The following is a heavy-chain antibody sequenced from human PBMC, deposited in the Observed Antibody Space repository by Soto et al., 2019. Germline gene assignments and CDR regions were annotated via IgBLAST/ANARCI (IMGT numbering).Heavy chain of an antibody. V-gene: IGHV3-23*01. Sequence: DVQLLEAGGNLVQPGGSLRLSCAASGFTFHNYAMSWVRQAPGKGLEWVSSINGPGDDTYYADSVKGRFTISRDNSKNTLYLQMNSLRAEDTALYYRAKKEEYDHVWGKSPLDWGQGTLVTVSS. J-gene: IGHJ4*03. D-gene: IGHD3-16*01. CDR3: AKKEEYDHVWGKSPLD. CDR1: GFTFHNYA. CDR2: INGPGDDT.